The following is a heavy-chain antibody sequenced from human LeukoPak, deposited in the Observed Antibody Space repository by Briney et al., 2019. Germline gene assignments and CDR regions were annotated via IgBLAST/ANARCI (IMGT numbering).Heavy chain of an antibody. CDR1: GFTFSSYA. V-gene: IGHV3-23*01. J-gene: IGHJ4*02. Sequence: GGSLRLSCAASGFTFSSYAMSWVRQAPGKGLEWVSAISGSGGSTYYADSVRGRFTISRDNSKNTLYLQMNSLRAEDTAVYYCAKDSRPSGSYDYWGQGTLVTVSS. D-gene: IGHD1-26*01. CDR2: ISGSGGST. CDR3: AKDSRPSGSYDY.